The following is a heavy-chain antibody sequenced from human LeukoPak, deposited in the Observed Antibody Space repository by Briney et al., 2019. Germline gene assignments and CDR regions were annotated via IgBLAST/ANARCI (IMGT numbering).Heavy chain of an antibody. CDR1: GFTLSSYW. J-gene: IGHJ6*02. D-gene: IGHD3-10*01. V-gene: IGHV3-7*04. CDR2: IKQDGSEK. Sequence: GGSLRLSCAASGFTLSSYWMSWVRQAAGKGLEWVANIKQDGSEKYYVDPVKGRFTISRDNAKNSLDLQMNSLRPEDTAVYYCARDYYASNGVDVWGQGTTVTVSS. CDR3: ARDYYASNGVDV.